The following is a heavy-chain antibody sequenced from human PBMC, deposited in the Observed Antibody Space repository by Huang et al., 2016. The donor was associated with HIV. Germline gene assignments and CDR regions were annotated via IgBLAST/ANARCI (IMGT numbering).Heavy chain of an antibody. CDR3: VRDSPTDRPTRGDFDY. D-gene: IGHD1-26*01. V-gene: IGHV3-21*02. J-gene: IGHJ4*02. CDR1: GFGFSSFN. Sequence: EVQLVESGGGLVKPGGSLRLSYAASGFGFSSFNMNWVRQAPGGGLEWVSSITSRGDTYYDDSVKGRFTIARDNAKNSLSLQMNSLRAEDTAVYFCVRDSPTDRPTRGDFDYWGQGTLVIVSS. CDR2: ITSRGDT.